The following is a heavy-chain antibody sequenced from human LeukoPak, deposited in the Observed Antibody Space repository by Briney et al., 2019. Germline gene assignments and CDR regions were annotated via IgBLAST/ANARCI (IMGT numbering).Heavy chain of an antibody. Sequence: PSQTLSLTCTVSGGSISSASYYWSWIRQPAGKGLEWIGRIYTSGSTNYNPSLKSRVTISVDTSKNQFSLKLSSVTAADTAVYYCARDLFWIAAANTNNNAFDIWGQGTMVTVSS. CDR2: IYTSGST. CDR3: ARDLFWIAAANTNNNAFDI. V-gene: IGHV4-61*02. CDR1: GGSISSASYY. J-gene: IGHJ3*02. D-gene: IGHD6-13*01.